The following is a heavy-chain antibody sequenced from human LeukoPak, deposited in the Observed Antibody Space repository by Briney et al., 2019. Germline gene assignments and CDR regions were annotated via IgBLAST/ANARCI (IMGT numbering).Heavy chain of an antibody. Sequence: GGSLRLSXAASGFIFRSHWMSWVRQAPGKGLEWVANINLDGNDKNYVDSVKGRFTISRDNAKNSLYLQMNSLRAEDTAMYYCVRSGSYFSKWGQGTLVTVSS. D-gene: IGHD1-26*01. CDR1: GFIFRSHW. V-gene: IGHV3-7*01. CDR2: INLDGNDK. J-gene: IGHJ4*02. CDR3: VRSGSYFSK.